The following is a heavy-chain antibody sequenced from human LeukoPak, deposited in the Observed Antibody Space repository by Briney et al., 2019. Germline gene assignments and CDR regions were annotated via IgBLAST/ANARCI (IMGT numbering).Heavy chain of an antibody. D-gene: IGHD2-2*01. CDR2: INSDGSST. V-gene: IGHV3-74*01. CDR1: GFTFSSYW. J-gene: IGHJ4*02. Sequence: GGSLRLSCAASGFTFSSYWMHWVRQAPGKGLVWVSRINSDGSSTSYADSVKGRFTISRDNSKNTLYLQMNSLRAEDTAVYYCARADCSSTSCKNDYQYLDYWGQGTLVTVSS. CDR3: ARADCSSTSCKNDYQYLDY.